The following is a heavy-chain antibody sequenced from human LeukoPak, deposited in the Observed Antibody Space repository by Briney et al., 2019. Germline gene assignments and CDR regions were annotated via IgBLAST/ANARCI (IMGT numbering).Heavy chain of an antibody. D-gene: IGHD6-19*01. V-gene: IGHV1-18*01. Sequence: ASVKVSCKASNSTFSGMSWVRQAPGQGLEWMGWISAYNGNTNYAQKLQGRVTMTTDTSTSTAYMELRSLRSDDTAVYYCARVGSGWYGYWGQGTLVTVSS. CDR2: ISAYNGNT. CDR1: NSTFSG. CDR3: ARVGSGWYGY. J-gene: IGHJ4*02.